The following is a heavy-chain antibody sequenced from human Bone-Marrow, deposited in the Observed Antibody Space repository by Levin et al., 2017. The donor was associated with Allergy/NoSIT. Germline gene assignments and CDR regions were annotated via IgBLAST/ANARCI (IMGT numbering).Heavy chain of an antibody. V-gene: IGHV3-7*01. CDR2: IKQDGSEK. J-gene: IGHJ4*02. D-gene: IGHD1-1*01. Sequence: GESLKISCAASGFTFSSYWMSWVRQAPGKGLEWVANIKQDGSEKYYVDSVKGRFTISRDNAKNSLYLQMNSLRAEDTAVYYCARVSGTSFFYWGQGTLVTVSS. CDR1: GFTFSSYW. CDR3: ARVSGTSFFY.